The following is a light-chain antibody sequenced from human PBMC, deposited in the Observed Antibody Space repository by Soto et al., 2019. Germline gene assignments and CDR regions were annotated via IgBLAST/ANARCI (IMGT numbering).Light chain of an antibody. J-gene: IGKJ1*01. Sequence: DIVMTQSPDSLAVSLGERATINCKSSQSVLYSSNNKNYLAWYQQKPGQPPKLLIYWASTRESGVPDRFSGSGSGTDFTLTISSLQAEDVAAYYCQQRADWWTFGQGTKVDIK. CDR2: WAS. CDR1: QSVLYSSNNKNY. V-gene: IGKV4-1*01. CDR3: QQRADWWT.